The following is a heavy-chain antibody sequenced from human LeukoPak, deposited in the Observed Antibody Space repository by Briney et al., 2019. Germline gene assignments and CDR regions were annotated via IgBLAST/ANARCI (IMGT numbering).Heavy chain of an antibody. J-gene: IGHJ4*02. CDR3: ATDLLGIAVAGLDY. D-gene: IGHD6-19*01. V-gene: IGHV1-24*01. Sequence: EASVKVSCKVSGYTLTELSMHWVRQAPGKGLEWMGGFDPEDGETIYAQKFQGRVTMTEDTSTDTAYMELGSLRSEDTAVYYCATDLLGIAVAGLDYWGQGTLVTVSS. CDR1: GYTLTELS. CDR2: FDPEDGET.